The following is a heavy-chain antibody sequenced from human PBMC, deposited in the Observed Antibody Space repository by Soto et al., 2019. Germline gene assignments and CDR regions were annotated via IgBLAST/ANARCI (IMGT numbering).Heavy chain of an antibody. CDR3: ARGNLDV. CDR1: GVTFSSYG. J-gene: IGHJ6*02. D-gene: IGHD1-7*01. V-gene: IGHV3-33*01. Sequence: GSLRHSCAASGVTFSSYGMHWVRQAPGKGLEWVAVIWYDGSNKYYADSVKGRFTISRDNSKNTLYLQMNSLRTEDTAVYYCARGNLDVWGQGTTVTVSS. CDR2: IWYDGSNK.